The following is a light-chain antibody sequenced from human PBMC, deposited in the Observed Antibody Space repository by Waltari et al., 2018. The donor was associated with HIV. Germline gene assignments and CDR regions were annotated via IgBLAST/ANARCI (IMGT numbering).Light chain of an antibody. J-gene: IGLJ3*02. V-gene: IGLV7-46*01. Sequence: QAVVTQEPSLTVSPGGPVTLTCESSTGPVTNGHYPYWLQQRPGQAPMTLIFDTTKKHSSTPARFSGSLLGGKAARTLSGAQPDDEAEYYCFLSYKGARVFGGGTRVTVL. CDR3: FLSYKGARV. CDR2: DTT. CDR1: TGPVTNGHY.